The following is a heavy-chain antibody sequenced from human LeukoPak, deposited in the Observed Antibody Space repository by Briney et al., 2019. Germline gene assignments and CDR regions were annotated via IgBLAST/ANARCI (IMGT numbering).Heavy chain of an antibody. CDR1: GGSISSGGYS. V-gene: IGHV4-30-2*01. J-gene: IGHJ5*02. Sequence: PSETLSLTCTVSGGSISSGGYSWSWIRQPPAKGLEWIGYISHSGSTYYNPSLKSRVTISVDRSKNQFSLKLSSVTAADTAVYYCARVVGSTVVTPGWFDPWGQGTLVTVSS. CDR3: ARVVGSTVVTPGWFDP. D-gene: IGHD4-23*01. CDR2: ISHSGST.